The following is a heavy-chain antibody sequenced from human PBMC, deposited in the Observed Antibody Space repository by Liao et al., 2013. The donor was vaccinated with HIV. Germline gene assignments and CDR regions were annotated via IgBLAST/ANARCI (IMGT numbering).Heavy chain of an antibody. CDR2: IYISGNT. V-gene: IGHV4-4*07. CDR1: GGSISSYS. CDR3: AAFMIRGIINDY. D-gene: IGHD3-10*01. Sequence: QVQLQESGPGLVKPSETLSLTCTVSGGSISSYSWSWIRQPAGKRLEWIGRIYISGNTNYNPSLRSRVTISLHSSRSQFSLRLTSVTAADTAVYYCAAFMIRGIINDYWGQGTLVTVSS. J-gene: IGHJ4*02.